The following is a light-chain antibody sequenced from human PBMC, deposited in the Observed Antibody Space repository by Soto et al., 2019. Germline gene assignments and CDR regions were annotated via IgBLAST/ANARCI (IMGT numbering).Light chain of an antibody. CDR3: SSYTDVVTLEV. Sequence: QSVLTQPASVSLSLGQSITISCTGTSTDFGGQNYVSWYQQHPGRAPKRILYEVSNRPSGVSNRFSGSKSGNTASLTISGLQAEDVADYYCSSYTDVVTLEVFGPGTKVTVL. CDR2: EVS. CDR1: STDFGGQNY. V-gene: IGLV2-14*01. J-gene: IGLJ1*01.